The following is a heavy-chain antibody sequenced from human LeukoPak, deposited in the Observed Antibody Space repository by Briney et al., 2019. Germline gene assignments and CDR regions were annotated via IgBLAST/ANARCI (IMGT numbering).Heavy chain of an antibody. V-gene: IGHV4-34*03. D-gene: IGHD6-13*01. Sequence: SETLSLTCAVYGGSFSGYYWSWIRQPPGKGLEWIGEINHSGTTNYNPSLKSRVTISVETSNNQFSRKPSSVTAADTPRLYLWRDGSGYWRSRWYANWFDPWGQGTLVTVSS. J-gene: IGHJ5*02. CDR2: INHSGTT. CDR3: WRDGSGYWRSRWYANWFDP. CDR1: GGSFSGYY.